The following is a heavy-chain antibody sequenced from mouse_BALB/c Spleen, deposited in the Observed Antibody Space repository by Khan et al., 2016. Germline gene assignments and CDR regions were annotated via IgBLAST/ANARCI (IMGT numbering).Heavy chain of an antibody. Sequence: QMQLQQSGAELARPGASVKLSCKASGYTFTSYWMLWVKQRPGQGLEWIGAIYPGDGDTRYTQKFKGKATLTADKSSSTAYMQLSSLASEDSAVYYCARWLLGWGQGTLVTVS. D-gene: IGHD2-3*01. CDR2: IYPGDGDT. J-gene: IGHJ3*01. CDR3: ARWLLG. V-gene: IGHV1-87*01. CDR1: GYTFTSYW.